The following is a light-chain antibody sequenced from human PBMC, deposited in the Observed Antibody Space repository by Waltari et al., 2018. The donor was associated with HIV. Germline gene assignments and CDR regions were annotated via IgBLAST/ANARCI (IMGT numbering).Light chain of an antibody. Sequence: QSVLRPPPSVSGALGQRTTISCTGSNPNIGAGHNVHRYQQLPGTAPKLLIYDNTNRPSGVPDRFSGSKSGTSTSLAIAGLQADDEADYYCQSYDSSLSGVVFGGGTRLTVL. CDR3: QSYDSSLSGVV. J-gene: IGLJ2*01. CDR2: DNT. V-gene: IGLV1-40*01. CDR1: NPNIGAGHN.